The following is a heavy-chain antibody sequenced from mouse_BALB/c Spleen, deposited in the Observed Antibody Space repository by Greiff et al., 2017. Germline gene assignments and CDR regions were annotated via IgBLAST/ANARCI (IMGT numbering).Heavy chain of an antibody. CDR2: INPYNDGT. CDR1: GYTFTSYV. D-gene: IGHD2-14*01. CDR3: ARNYRYYFDY. J-gene: IGHJ2*01. Sequence: VQLKESGPELVKPGASVKMSCKASGYTFTSYVMHWVKQKPGQGLEWIGYINPYNDGTKYNEKFKGKATLTSDKSSSTAYMELSNLTYEDSAVYYCARNYRYYFDYWGQGTTLTVSS. V-gene: IGHV1-14*01.